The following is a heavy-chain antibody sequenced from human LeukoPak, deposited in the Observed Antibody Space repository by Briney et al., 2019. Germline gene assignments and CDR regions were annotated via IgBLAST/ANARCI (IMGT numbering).Heavy chain of an antibody. CDR2: IYYSGST. Sequence: RQPPGKGLEWIGYIYYSGSTSYNPSLKSRVTISVDTSKNQFSLKLSSVTAADTAVYYCARGGVGNWFDPWGQGTLVTVSS. V-gene: IGHV4-59*01. J-gene: IGHJ5*02. D-gene: IGHD3-10*01. CDR3: ARGGVGNWFDP.